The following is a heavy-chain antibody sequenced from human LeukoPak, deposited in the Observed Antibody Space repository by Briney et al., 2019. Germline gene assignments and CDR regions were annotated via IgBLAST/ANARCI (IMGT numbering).Heavy chain of an antibody. D-gene: IGHD3-22*01. V-gene: IGHV3-30*02. Sequence: GGSLRLSCAASGFTFSSYGMHWVRQAPGKGLEWVTFIRSDGSNKYYADSVKGRFTISRDNAKNSLYLQMNSLRAEDTAVYCCARDHHRRLYDSQARDTFDIWGQGTMVTVSS. CDR2: IRSDGSNK. J-gene: IGHJ3*02. CDR3: ARDHHRRLYDSQARDTFDI. CDR1: GFTFSSYG.